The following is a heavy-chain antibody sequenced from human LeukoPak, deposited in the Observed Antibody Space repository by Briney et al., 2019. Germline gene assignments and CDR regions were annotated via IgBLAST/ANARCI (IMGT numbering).Heavy chain of an antibody. D-gene: IGHD6-13*01. Sequence: SQTLSLTCAISGDSVSSNSAAWNWIRQSPSRGLEWLGRTYYRSKWYNDYAVSVKSRITINPDTSKNQFSLQLNSVTPEDTAVYYCARGSDPAAAGTMLGGHDAFDIWGQGTMVTVSS. CDR3: ARGSDPAAAGTMLGGHDAFDI. CDR1: GDSVSSNSAA. V-gene: IGHV6-1*01. J-gene: IGHJ3*02. CDR2: TYYRSKWYN.